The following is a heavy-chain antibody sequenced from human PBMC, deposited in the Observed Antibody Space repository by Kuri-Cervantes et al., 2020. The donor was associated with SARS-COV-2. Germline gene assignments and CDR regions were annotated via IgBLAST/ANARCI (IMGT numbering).Heavy chain of an antibody. D-gene: IGHD2-15*01. V-gene: IGHV1-3*01. Sequence: ASVKVSCKASGYTFTSYAMHWVRQAPGQRLEWMGWINAGNGTTKYSQKFQGRVTITRDTYASTAYMELSSLRSEDTAVYYCATTSGYCSGGSCHGNYWGQGTLVTVSS. CDR1: GYTFTSYA. CDR2: INAGNGTT. CDR3: ATTSGYCSGGSCHGNY. J-gene: IGHJ4*02.